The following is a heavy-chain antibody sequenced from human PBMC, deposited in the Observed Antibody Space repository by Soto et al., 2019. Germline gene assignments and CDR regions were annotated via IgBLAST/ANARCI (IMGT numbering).Heavy chain of an antibody. CDR1: GFTFSSYG. CDR2: ISYDGSNK. V-gene: IGHV3-30*03. D-gene: IGHD5-12*01. CDR3: ARDRRDGYNFDY. J-gene: IGHJ4*02. Sequence: PGVSLRLSCAASGFTFSSYGMHWVRQAPGKGLEWVAVISYDGSNKYYADSVKGRFTISRDNSKNTLYLQMNSLRAEDTSVYYCARDRRDGYNFDYWGQGT.